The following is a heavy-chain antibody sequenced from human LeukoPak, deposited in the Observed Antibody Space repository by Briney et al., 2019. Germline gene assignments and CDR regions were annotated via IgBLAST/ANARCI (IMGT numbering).Heavy chain of an antibody. V-gene: IGHV1-46*01. J-gene: IGHJ6*03. D-gene: IGHD2-2*02. CDR1: GYTFTGYY. CDR3: ARAAGYQLLYPLYYYYYMDV. Sequence: ASVKVSCKASGYTFTGYYMHWVRQAPGQGLEWMGIINPSGGSTTYAQKFQGRVTMTRDTSTSTVYMELSSLRSEDTAVYFCARAAGYQLLYPLYYYYYMDVWGKGTTVTVSS. CDR2: INPSGGST.